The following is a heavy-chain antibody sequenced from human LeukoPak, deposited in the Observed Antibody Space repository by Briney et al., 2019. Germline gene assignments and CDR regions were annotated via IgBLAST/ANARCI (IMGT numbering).Heavy chain of an antibody. J-gene: IGHJ4*02. V-gene: IGHV4-59*01. Sequence: SETLSLTCTVSGASITSYFWSWIRQSPGKGLEWIGYFYYSGSTNSGSTNYNPSLKSRLTISVDTSKNQFSLRLSSVTAADTAVYYCLRDGDYWGQGTEVTVSS. CDR3: LRDGDY. CDR1: GASITSYF. CDR2: FYYSGSTNSGST.